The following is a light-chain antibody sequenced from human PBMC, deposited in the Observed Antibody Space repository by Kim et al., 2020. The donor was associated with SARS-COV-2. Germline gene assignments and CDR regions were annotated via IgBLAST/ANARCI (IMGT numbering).Light chain of an antibody. CDR1: NSDVGAYNY. CDR2: DVS. V-gene: IGLV2-14*03. CDR3: SSYSSSTTLV. J-gene: IGLJ2*01. Sequence: QSALTQPASVSGSPGQSIIISCTGTNSDVGAYNYVSWYRQHPGKAPTLLIYDVSNRPSGVSNRFSGSKSGNTASLTISGLQAEDEADYYCSSYSSSTTLVFGAGTQLTVL.